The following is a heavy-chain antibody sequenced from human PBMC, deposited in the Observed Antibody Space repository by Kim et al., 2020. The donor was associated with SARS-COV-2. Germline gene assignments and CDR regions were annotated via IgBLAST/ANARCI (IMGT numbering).Heavy chain of an antibody. J-gene: IGHJ6*02. Sequence: GESLKISCKGSGYSFTSYWISWVRQMPGKGLEWMGRIDPSDSYTNYSPSFQGHVTISADKSISTAYLQWSSLKASDTAMYYCASQGYCSSTSCPTNYYYYGMDVWGQGTTVTVSS. CDR2: IDPSDSYT. V-gene: IGHV5-10-1*01. CDR1: GYSFTSYW. CDR3: ASQGYCSSTSCPTNYYYYGMDV. D-gene: IGHD2-2*01.